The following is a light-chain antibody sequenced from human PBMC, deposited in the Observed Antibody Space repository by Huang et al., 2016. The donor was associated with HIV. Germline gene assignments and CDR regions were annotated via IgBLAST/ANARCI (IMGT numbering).Light chain of an antibody. Sequence: DIQMTQSPSSLSASVGDRVTITCRASQSISSYLNWYQQKPGKAPKLLIYAASSLQSGVPSRFSGSGSGTDFILTISSLQPEDFATYYCQQSYSIPPWTFGQGTKVEIK. V-gene: IGKV1-39*01. J-gene: IGKJ1*01. CDR1: QSISSY. CDR2: AAS. CDR3: QQSYSIPPWT.